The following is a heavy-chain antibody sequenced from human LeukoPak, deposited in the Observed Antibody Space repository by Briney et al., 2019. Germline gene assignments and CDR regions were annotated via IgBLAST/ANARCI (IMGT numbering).Heavy chain of an antibody. Sequence: GGSLRLSCAASGFTFTNHGFNWVRQAPGKGLEWVSSLSGSGTYISYADSERGRFTISRDNAKNSLYLQMNSLRVEDTAVYFCARARIAAPLLDYWGQGSLVTVSS. D-gene: IGHD6-13*01. J-gene: IGHJ4*02. CDR3: ARARIAAPLLDY. CDR1: GFTFTNHG. V-gene: IGHV3-21*06. CDR2: LSGSGTYI.